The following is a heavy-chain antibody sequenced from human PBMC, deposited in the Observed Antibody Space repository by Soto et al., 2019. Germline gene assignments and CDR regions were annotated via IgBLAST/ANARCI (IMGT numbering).Heavy chain of an antibody. Sequence: QVQLQESGPGLVKPSETLSLTCTVSGGSVSSGSYYWSWIRQPPGKGLEWIGYIYYSGSTNYNPSLQAPIPTSVDTSEKPFSPKLGLVPASEPGVYYWAGGGVLGWLPLNLFDPWGQGTLVTVSS. J-gene: IGHJ5*02. V-gene: IGHV4-61*01. CDR3: AGGGVLGWLPLNLFDP. CDR2: IYYSGST. CDR1: GGSVSSGSYY. D-gene: IGHD3-3*01.